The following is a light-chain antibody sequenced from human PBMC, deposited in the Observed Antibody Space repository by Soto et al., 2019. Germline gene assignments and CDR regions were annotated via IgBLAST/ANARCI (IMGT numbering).Light chain of an antibody. CDR1: QSVSNNY. V-gene: IGKV3-20*01. CDR3: QQYGSSGT. CDR2: GAS. Sequence: IVLTQSPGTLSLSPWERATLSCRASQSVSNNYLAWYQQKPGQAPRLLIYGASNRATGIPDRFSGSGSGTDFTLTISRLEPEDFAVDYCQQYGSSGTFGQGTKVDIK. J-gene: IGKJ1*01.